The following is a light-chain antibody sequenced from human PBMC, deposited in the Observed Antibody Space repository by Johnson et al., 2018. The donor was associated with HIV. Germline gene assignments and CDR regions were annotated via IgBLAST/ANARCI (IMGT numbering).Light chain of an antibody. CDR3: GTWYSSLSAFYV. Sequence: QSVLTQPPSVSAAPGQKVTISCSGSSSNIGNNYVSWYQQLPGTAPKLLIYENNKRPPGIPDRFSGSKSGTSATLGITGLQTGDEADYYCGTWYSSLSAFYVFGTGTKVTVL. CDR2: ENN. V-gene: IGLV1-51*02. CDR1: SSNIGNNY. J-gene: IGLJ1*01.